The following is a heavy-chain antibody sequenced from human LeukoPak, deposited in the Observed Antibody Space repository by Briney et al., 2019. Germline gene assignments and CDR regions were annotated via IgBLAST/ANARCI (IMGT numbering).Heavy chain of an antibody. J-gene: IGHJ4*02. Sequence: GGSLRLSCAASGFTFSTYDMSWVRQAPGKGLEWVSAISGSGVRTYYADSVKGRFTVSRDNSKNTLSLQMNSLRAEDTAVYYCARDYYDGIGYYYEDYWGQGTLVTVSS. CDR1: GFTFSTYD. CDR2: ISGSGVRT. D-gene: IGHD3-22*01. CDR3: ARDYYDGIGYYYEDY. V-gene: IGHV3-23*01.